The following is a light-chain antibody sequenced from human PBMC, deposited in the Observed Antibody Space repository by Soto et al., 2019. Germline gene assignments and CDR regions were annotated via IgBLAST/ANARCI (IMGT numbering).Light chain of an antibody. V-gene: IGKV1-33*01. Sequence: DIQMTQSPSSLSASVGDRVTITCQASQDISNYLNWYQQKPGKAPKLLIYDASNLETGVPSRFSGSGSATDFTFPISSLQPEDFAVYYCQHYVTWPLTFGGGTKVDIK. CDR1: QDISNY. J-gene: IGKJ4*01. CDR2: DAS. CDR3: QHYVTWPLT.